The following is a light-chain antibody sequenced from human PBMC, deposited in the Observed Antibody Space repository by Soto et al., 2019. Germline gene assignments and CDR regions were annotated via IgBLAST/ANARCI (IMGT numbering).Light chain of an antibody. J-gene: IGKJ2*01. V-gene: IGKV1-5*01. CDR2: DAS. Sequence: DIQMTQSPSTLSAFVGDRVTITCRASQSVTGWLAWYQQKPGEAPKLLIYDASTLASGVPSRFSGSGSVTQFTLSISSLQPDDSAPYYCQQYHSYSPYTFGQGTKLEIK. CDR3: QQYHSYSPYT. CDR1: QSVTGW.